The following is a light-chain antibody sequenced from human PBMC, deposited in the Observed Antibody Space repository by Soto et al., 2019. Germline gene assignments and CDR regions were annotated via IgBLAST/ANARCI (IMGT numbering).Light chain of an antibody. CDR1: QDISNY. V-gene: IGKV1-33*01. Sequence: DIQMTQSPSSLSASVGDRVTITCQASQDISNYLNWYQQKPGKAPKLLIYDASNLETGVPSRFSGSGSGTDCTLTISSLQPEDIATYYCQQYDNLPPLFGQGTKLEIK. J-gene: IGKJ2*01. CDR3: QQYDNLPPL. CDR2: DAS.